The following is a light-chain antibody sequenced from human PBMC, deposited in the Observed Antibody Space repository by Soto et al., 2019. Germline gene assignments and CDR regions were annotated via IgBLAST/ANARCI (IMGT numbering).Light chain of an antibody. CDR3: QQANSVPCT. CDR1: QGISRW. J-gene: IGKJ2*02. Sequence: DIQMTQSPSSVSASVGDRVTITCRASQGISRWLAWYQQKPGKAPKLLIYAASSLQSGVPSRFSGSGAATDFTLTISRLQPEEFATYYCQQANSVPCTFGQGTKLEIK. CDR2: AAS. V-gene: IGKV1-12*01.